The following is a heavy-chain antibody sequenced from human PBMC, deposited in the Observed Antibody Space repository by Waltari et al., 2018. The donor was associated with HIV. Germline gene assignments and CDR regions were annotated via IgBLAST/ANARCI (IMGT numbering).Heavy chain of an antibody. CDR1: GGSFSGYY. CDR2: INHSGST. D-gene: IGHD5-18*01. J-gene: IGHJ4*02. Sequence: QVQLQQWGAGLLKPSETLSLTCAVYGGSFSGYYWSWIRQPPGKGLEWIGEINHSGSTNYNPSRKSRVTISVDTSKNQFSLKLSSVTAADTAVYYCARGSRDTAMALKNYFDYWGQGTLVTVSS. CDR3: ARGSRDTAMALKNYFDY. V-gene: IGHV4-34*01.